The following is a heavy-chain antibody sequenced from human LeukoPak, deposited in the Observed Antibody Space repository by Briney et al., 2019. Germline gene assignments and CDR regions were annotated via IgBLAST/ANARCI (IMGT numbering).Heavy chain of an antibody. D-gene: IGHD3-9*01. V-gene: IGHV4-34*01. CDR1: GGSFSGYY. Sequence: PSETLSLTCAVYGGSFSGYYWCWIRQPPGKGLEWIGEINHSGSTNYNPSLKSRVTISVDTSKNQFSLKLSSVTAADTAVYYCARGRIVVVPAATPTYYDILTGYLNFDYWGQGTLVTVSS. CDR3: ARGRIVVVPAATPTYYDILTGYLNFDY. CDR2: INHSGST. J-gene: IGHJ4*02.